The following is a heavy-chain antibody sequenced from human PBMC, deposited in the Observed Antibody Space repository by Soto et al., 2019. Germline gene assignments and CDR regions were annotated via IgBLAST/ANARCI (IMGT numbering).Heavy chain of an antibody. V-gene: IGHV3-23*01. CDR2: ISASGHST. CDR3: AKGGRQWLVTSDFNY. D-gene: IGHD6-19*01. Sequence: GGSLRLSCAASGFTFSNYAMNWVRQAPRKGLEWVSSISASGHSTYDADSVKGRFTISRDSSKNTVSLEMTSLRAEDTAVYYCAKGGRQWLVTSDFNYWGQGALVTVSS. J-gene: IGHJ4*02. CDR1: GFTFSNYA.